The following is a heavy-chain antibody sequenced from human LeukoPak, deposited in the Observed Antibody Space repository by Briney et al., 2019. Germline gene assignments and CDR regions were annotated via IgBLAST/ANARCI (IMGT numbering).Heavy chain of an antibody. V-gene: IGHV4-4*09. J-gene: IGHJ4*02. Sequence: SETLSLTCTVSGGSISGYYWSWIRQPPGKGLEWIGYIQTSGNNNYNPSLKSRVTTSVDASKNQFALKLSSVTAADTAVYYCARQAYYSGSGSWTGFDYWGQGTLVTVSS. CDR2: IQTSGNN. CDR1: GGSISGYY. CDR3: ARQAYYSGSGSWTGFDY. D-gene: IGHD3-10*01.